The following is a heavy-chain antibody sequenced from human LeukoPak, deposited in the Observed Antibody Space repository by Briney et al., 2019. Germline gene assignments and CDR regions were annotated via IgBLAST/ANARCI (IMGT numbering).Heavy chain of an antibody. Sequence: GGSLRLSCAASGFTFSSYWMSGVRQAPGKALECVANIKQDGREIYYADSVQGRFSISRHNSKNSLYLQMNSLRAEDTAVYYCARDIYDSSGYYEERAFDIWGQGTMVTVSS. D-gene: IGHD3-22*01. CDR2: IKQDGREI. J-gene: IGHJ3*02. CDR1: GFTFSSYW. CDR3: ARDIYDSSGYYEERAFDI. V-gene: IGHV3-7*01.